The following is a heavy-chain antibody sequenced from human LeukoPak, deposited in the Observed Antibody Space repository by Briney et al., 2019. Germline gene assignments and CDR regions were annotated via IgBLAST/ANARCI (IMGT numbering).Heavy chain of an antibody. J-gene: IGHJ4*02. Sequence: GGSLRLSCAASGFTFSSYWLHWVRQAPAPGQVWVSRIKKDGSTTAYADSANDRFTISSDNARNTLYLRMNSLRAEDTGVYYCATFCTSSTCALDFWGQGTLVTVSS. D-gene: IGHD2-2*01. CDR2: IKKDGSTT. V-gene: IGHV3-74*01. CDR3: ATFCTSSTCALDF. CDR1: GFTFSSYW.